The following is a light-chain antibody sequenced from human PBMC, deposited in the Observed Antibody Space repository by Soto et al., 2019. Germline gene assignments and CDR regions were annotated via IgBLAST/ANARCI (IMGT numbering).Light chain of an antibody. Sequence: DVKVNMPPASPPVPAKAGTTINSRASQSIDNYLNWYQQKPGKAPKLLIYAASSLQSGVPSRFSGSGSGTDFTLTISSLQLEDFANYYCQQSNGNSITVGQGTRLEIK. CDR1: QSIDNY. CDR2: AAS. J-gene: IGKJ5*01. V-gene: IGKV1-39*01. CDR3: QQSNGNSIT.